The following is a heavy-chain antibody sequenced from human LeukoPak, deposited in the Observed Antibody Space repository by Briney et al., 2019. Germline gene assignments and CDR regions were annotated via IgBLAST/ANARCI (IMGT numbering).Heavy chain of an antibody. V-gene: IGHV3-7*01. CDR3: ARARGPGGIVGATPDY. J-gene: IGHJ4*02. Sequence: HPGGSLRLSCAASGFTFSSYWMSWVRQAPGKGLEWVANIKQDGSEKYYVDSVKGRFTISRDNAKNSLYLQMNSLRAEDTAVYCCARARGPGGIVGATPDYWGQGTLVTVSS. CDR2: IKQDGSEK. CDR1: GFTFSSYW. D-gene: IGHD1-26*01.